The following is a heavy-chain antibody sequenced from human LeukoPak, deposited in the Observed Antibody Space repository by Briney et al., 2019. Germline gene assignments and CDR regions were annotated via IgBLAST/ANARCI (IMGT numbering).Heavy chain of an antibody. V-gene: IGHV1-2*02. CDR3: ARGAITGFDY. CDR2: INPNSGGT. D-gene: IGHD1-26*01. J-gene: IGHJ4*02. Sequence: ASVKVSCKASGYTFTGQYMHWVRQAPGQGLEWMGWINPNSGGTRYAQKFQGRVTMTRGTSISTDYMELSRLTSDDTAVYYCARGAITGFDYWGQGTLVIVSS. CDR1: GYTFTGQY.